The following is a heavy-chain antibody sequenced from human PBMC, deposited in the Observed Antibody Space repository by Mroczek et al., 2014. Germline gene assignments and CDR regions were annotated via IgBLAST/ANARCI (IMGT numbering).Heavy chain of an antibody. D-gene: IGHD6-19*01. V-gene: IGHV3-23*04. Sequence: VQLVQSGGGLVQPGGVLRLSCAASGFTFSSYAMSWVRQAPGKGLEWVSAISGSGGSTYYADSVKGRFTISRDNSKNTLYLQMNSLRAEDTAVYYCARKLRSAVAGIVDAFDIWGQGTMVTISS. J-gene: IGHJ3*02. CDR3: ARKLRSAVAGIVDAFDI. CDR2: ISGSGGST. CDR1: GFTFSSYA.